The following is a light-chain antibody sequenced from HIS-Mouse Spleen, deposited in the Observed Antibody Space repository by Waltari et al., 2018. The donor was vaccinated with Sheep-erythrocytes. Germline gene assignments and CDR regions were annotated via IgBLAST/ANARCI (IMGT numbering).Light chain of an antibody. CDR1: QSISSY. V-gene: IGKV1-39*01. CDR3: KQSNRPPYT. J-gene: IGKJ2*01. Sequence: DIQMTQSPSSLSASVGDRVTITCRASQSISSYLNWYQQKPGKAPKLLIYAASSLQSGAPTRFSDREAGTDFTLTLSSLQPEDLETYYGKQSNRPPYTFGKGTRLEIK. CDR2: AAS.